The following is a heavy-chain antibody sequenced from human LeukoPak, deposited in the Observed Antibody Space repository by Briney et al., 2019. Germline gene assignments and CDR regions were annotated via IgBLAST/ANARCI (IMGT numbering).Heavy chain of an antibody. CDR3: VKDLGYVDGLWASPLDY. CDR2: ISSSGGST. J-gene: IGHJ4*02. Sequence: PGGSLRLSCSVSGFTFSTYGMHWVRQAPGKGLEYVSGISSSGGSTYYADSVKGRFTVSRDNSKNTLYLQMSGLRAEDTAVYYCVKDLGYVDGLWASPLDYWGQGTLVTVSS. D-gene: IGHD4-17*01. CDR1: GFTFSTYG. V-gene: IGHV3-64D*06.